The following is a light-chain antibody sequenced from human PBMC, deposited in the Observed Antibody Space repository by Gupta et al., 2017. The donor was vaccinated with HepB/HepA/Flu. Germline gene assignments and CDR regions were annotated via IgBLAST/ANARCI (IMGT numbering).Light chain of an antibody. CDR1: SSDLGAYNY. Sequence: QSALTQPASVSGSPGHSINISCTGTSSDLGAYNYVSWHQQDPGKAPKLMIYDVSNRPSGVSNRFSGSKSGNTASLSISGLQAEDEADYYCSSYTSSSTVVFCGGTKLTVL. CDR3: SSYTSSSTVV. J-gene: IGLJ2*01. CDR2: DVS. V-gene: IGLV2-14*01.